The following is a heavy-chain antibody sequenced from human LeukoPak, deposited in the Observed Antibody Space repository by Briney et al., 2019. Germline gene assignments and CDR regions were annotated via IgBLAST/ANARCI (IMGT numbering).Heavy chain of an antibody. CDR2: IIPILGIA. J-gene: IGHJ4*02. V-gene: IGHV1-69*04. CDR3: AKNQRFGERLFDY. CDR1: GGTFSSYA. D-gene: IGHD3-10*01. Sequence: ASVKVSCKASGGTFSSYAISWVRQAPGQGLGWMGRIIPILGIANYAQKFQGRVTITADKSTSTAYMELSSLRSEDTAVYYCAKNQRFGERLFDYWGQGTLVTVSS.